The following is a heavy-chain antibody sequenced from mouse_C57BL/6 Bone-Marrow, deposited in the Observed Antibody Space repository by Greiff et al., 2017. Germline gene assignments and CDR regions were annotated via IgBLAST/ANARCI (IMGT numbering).Heavy chain of an antibody. CDR2: ISYDGSN. V-gene: IGHV3-6*01. J-gene: IGHJ3*01. CDR1: GYSITSGYY. Sequence: EVKLVESGPGLVKPSQSLSLTCSVTGYSITSGYYWNWIRQFPGNKLEWMGYISYDGSNNYNPSLKNRISITRDTSKNQFFLKLNSVTTEDTATYYCASYDYDVFAYWGQGTLVTVSA. CDR3: ASYDYDVFAY. D-gene: IGHD2-4*01.